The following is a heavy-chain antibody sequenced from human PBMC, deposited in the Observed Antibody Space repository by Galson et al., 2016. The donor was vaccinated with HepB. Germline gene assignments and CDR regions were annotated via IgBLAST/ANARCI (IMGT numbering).Heavy chain of an antibody. CDR3: AKDSGAALAGTGHLWLDP. CDR2: IRSKPYGGTQ. J-gene: IGHJ5*02. D-gene: IGHD6-19*01. V-gene: IGHV3-49*03. Sequence: LRLSCAASGFYFGDHAMGWFRQAPGKGLEWVGFIRSKPYGGTQEYAASVRGRFTISRDDAKSIAYLQISSLQTEDTAVYFCAKDSGAALAGTGHLWLDPWGQGTLVIVSS. CDR1: GFYFGDHA.